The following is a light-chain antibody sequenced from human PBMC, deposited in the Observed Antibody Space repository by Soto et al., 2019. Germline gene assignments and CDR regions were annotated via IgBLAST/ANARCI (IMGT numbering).Light chain of an antibody. CDR1: QSVSSSY. J-gene: IGKJ4*01. V-gene: IGKV3-20*01. CDR2: GAA. CDR3: QQYCSSPILT. Sequence: EIVLTQSPGTLSLSPGERATLSCRASQSVSSSYLAWYQQKPGQAPRLLIYGAASRTTGIPDRFSGSGSGTDFTLTISRLEPEDVAVYYCQQYCSSPILTFGGGTKVEIK.